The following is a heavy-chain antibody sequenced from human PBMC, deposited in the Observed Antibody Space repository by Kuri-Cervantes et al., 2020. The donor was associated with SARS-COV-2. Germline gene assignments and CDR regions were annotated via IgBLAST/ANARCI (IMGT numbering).Heavy chain of an antibody. CDR2: IPSGGNS. CDR3: VSGEDTSTPDFDR. D-gene: IGHD3-10*02. J-gene: IGHJ4*02. Sequence: GESLKISCTASGFTFTNHAMSWVRQAPGKGLEWVSVIPSGGNSYYPISVRGRFTISRDNSKNTVYLEMNTLRAEDTARYYCVSGEDTSTPDFDRWGLGTLVTVSS. CDR1: GFTFTNHA. V-gene: IGHV3-23*03.